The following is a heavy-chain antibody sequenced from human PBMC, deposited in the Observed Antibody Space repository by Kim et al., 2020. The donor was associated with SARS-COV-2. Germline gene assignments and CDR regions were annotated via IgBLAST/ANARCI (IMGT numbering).Heavy chain of an antibody. V-gene: IGHV3-30*18. Sequence: GGSLRLSCAASGFTFSSYGMHWVRQAPGKGLEWVAVISYDGSNKYYADSVKGRFTISRDNSKNTLYLQMNSLRAEDTAVYYCAKDHRAAAGHLTDDYWGQGTLVTVSS. CDR1: GFTFSSYG. CDR2: ISYDGSNK. D-gene: IGHD6-13*01. CDR3: AKDHRAAAGHLTDDY. J-gene: IGHJ4*02.